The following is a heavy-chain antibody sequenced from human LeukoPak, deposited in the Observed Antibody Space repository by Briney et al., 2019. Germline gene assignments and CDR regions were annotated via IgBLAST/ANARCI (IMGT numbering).Heavy chain of an antibody. CDR3: VRTYDENPLGWFDP. CDR2: ISINGGST. Sequence: GGSLRLSCSASGTAFRTYAMHWVRQPPGKGLYYVSAISINGGSTYYADSVRGRFTISRDNSKNTLYLQMSSLRPDDTAVYYCVRTYDENPLGWFDPWGQGTLVTVSS. J-gene: IGHJ5*02. V-gene: IGHV3-64D*06. D-gene: IGHD5-12*01. CDR1: GTAFRTYA.